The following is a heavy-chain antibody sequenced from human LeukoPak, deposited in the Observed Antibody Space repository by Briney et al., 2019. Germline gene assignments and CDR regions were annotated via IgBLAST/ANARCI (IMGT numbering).Heavy chain of an antibody. V-gene: IGHV3-11*01. D-gene: IGHD1-20*01. J-gene: IGHJ4*02. CDR3: ARVLVDNWNRYFDF. Sequence: GGSLRLPCAASGFTFSDYYMSWIRQAPGKGLEWVSYISSSGSTIYYADSVKGRFTISRDNAKNSLYLQMNSLRAEDTAVYYCARVLVDNWNRYFDFWGQGTLVTVSS. CDR2: ISSSGSTI. CDR1: GFTFSDYY.